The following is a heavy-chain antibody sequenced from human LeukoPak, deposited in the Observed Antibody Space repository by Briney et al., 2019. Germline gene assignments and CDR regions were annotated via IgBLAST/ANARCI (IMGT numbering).Heavy chain of an antibody. V-gene: IGHV3-64*01. CDR2: ISSNGGST. CDR1: GFSFSTYA. CDR3: AKDGAGSSAYYYFEY. J-gene: IGHJ4*02. Sequence: GGSLRLSCAASGFSFSTYAMHWVRQASGKGLEYVSTISSNGGSTYYVNSVKGRFTISRDNSKDTLYLQLGSLRGEDTAVYYCAKDGAGSSAYYYFEYWGLGTLVTVSS. D-gene: IGHD6-25*01.